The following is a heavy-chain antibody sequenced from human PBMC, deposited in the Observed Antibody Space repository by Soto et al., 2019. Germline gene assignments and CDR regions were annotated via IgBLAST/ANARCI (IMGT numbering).Heavy chain of an antibody. CDR2: IYYSGST. V-gene: IGHV4-31*03. D-gene: IGHD4-17*01. CDR1: GGSISSGGYY. Sequence: QVQLQESGPGLVKPSQTLSLTCTVSGGSISSGGYYWSWIRQHPGKGLEWIGYIYYSGSTYYNPSLKSRVTISVDPSKNQFSLKLSSVTAADTAVYYCARRDDYVGVVDYWGQGTLVTVSS. J-gene: IGHJ4*02. CDR3: ARRDDYVGVVDY.